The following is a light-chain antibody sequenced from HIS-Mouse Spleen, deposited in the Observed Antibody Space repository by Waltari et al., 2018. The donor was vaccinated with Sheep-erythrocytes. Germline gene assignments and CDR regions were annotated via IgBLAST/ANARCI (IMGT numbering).Light chain of an antibody. CDR3: QAWDSSTAWV. Sequence: SYELTQPPSVSVSPGQTASVTCSGEKLGDKYACWYQQKPGQSPVLVIYQDSKRPSGIPARFSGSNSGNTATLTISGTQAMDEADYYCQAWDSSTAWVFGGGTKLTVL. CDR2: QDS. V-gene: IGLV3-1*01. CDR1: KLGDKY. J-gene: IGLJ3*02.